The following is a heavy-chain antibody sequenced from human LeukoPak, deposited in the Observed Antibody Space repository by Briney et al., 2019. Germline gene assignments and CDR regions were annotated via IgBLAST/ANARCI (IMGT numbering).Heavy chain of an antibody. D-gene: IGHD3-10*01. CDR3: GRGSVGFGELNY. CDR2: ISYDGSNK. V-gene: IGHV3-30-3*01. J-gene: IGHJ4*02. CDR1: GFTFSSYA. Sequence: GGSLRLSCAAFGFTFSSYAMHWVRQAPGKGLEWVAVISYDGSNKFYADSVKGRVTLSRDNSKNTLYLQMNSLRIEDTAVYYCGRGSVGFGELNYWGQGTLVTVSS.